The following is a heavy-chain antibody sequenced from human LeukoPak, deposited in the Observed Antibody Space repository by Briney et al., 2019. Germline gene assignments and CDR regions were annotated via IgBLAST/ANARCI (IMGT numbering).Heavy chain of an antibody. CDR1: GYTFTSDD. CDR3: ARGLGFRVRPRRFDY. Sequence: GASVKVSCKASGYTFTSDDINWGRQAKGQGLEWMGWMNPNSGNTGYAQNFQCRVTMTRNTSISTAYMELSSLRSEDTAVYYCARGLGFRVRPRRFDYWGQGTLVTVSS. CDR2: MNPNSGNT. D-gene: IGHD3-10*01. J-gene: IGHJ4*02. V-gene: IGHV1-8*01.